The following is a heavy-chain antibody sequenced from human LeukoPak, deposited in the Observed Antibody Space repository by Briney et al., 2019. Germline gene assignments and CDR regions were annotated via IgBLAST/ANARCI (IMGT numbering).Heavy chain of an antibody. V-gene: IGHV4-59*01. CDR2: IYYSGST. Sequence: PSETLSLTCTVSGGSISSYYWSWIRQPPGKGLEWIGYIYYSGSTNYNPSLKSRVTISVDTSKNQFSLKLSSLTAADTAVYYCARSGSYYFFVDWGQGTLATVSS. D-gene: IGHD1-26*01. CDR3: ARSGSYYFFVD. CDR1: GGSISSYY. J-gene: IGHJ4*02.